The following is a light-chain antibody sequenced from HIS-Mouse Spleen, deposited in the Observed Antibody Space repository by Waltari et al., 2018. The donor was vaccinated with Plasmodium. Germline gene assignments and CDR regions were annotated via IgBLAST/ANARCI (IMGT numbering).Light chain of an antibody. CDR1: ALPKKY. CDR2: EDS. V-gene: IGLV3-10*01. J-gene: IGLJ3*02. CDR3: YSTDSSGNHRV. Sequence: SYELTQPPSVSVSSGQTARIFCYGHALPKKYASWYQQRSGQAPVLVIYEDSKRPSGIPERFSGSSSGTMATLTISGAQVEEEADYYCYSTDSSGNHRVFGGGTKLTVL.